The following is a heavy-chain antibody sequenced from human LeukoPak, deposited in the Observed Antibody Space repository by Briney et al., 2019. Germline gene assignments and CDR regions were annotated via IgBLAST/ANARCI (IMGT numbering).Heavy chain of an antibody. D-gene: IGHD3-22*01. V-gene: IGHV4-61*02. J-gene: IGHJ4*02. CDR1: VGSISSGSYY. Sequence: SETLSLTCTVSVGSISSGSYYWSWVRQPAGKGLEWIGRIYTSGSTNYNPSLKSRVTISVDTSKNQFSLTLSSVTAADTAVYYCARRRGYYDSSGYYFRLDFDYWGQGTLVTVSS. CDR2: IYTSGST. CDR3: ARRRGYYDSSGYYFRLDFDY.